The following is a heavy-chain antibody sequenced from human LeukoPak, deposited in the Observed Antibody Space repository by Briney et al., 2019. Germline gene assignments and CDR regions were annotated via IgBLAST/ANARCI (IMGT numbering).Heavy chain of an antibody. V-gene: IGHV3-11*04. CDR1: GFTFSDYY. CDR2: ISSSGSTI. CDR3: ARSSRELGGYAPWELMPPFDY. D-gene: IGHD1-7*01. Sequence: GGSLRLSCAASGFTFSDYYMSWIRHAPGKRLEWGLYISSSGSTIYYADSVMGRFTISRDNAKNSLYLQMDGLRAEDTAVYYCARSSRELGGYAPWELMPPFDYWGQRTLVTVS. J-gene: IGHJ4*02.